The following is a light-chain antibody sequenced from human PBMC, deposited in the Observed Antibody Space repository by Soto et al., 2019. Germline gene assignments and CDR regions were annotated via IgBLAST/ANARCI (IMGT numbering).Light chain of an antibody. CDR2: GSS. V-gene: IGKV3-20*01. J-gene: IGKJ2*01. CDR3: QQYGSSPPYT. Sequence: EIVLTQSPGTLSLSPGERATLSCRASQTVSGNYLAWYQQKPRQSPRLLIYGSSDRATGIPDRFSGSGSGTDFTLTITRVEPEDFTVYYCQQYGSSPPYTFGQGTKLEIK. CDR1: QTVSGNY.